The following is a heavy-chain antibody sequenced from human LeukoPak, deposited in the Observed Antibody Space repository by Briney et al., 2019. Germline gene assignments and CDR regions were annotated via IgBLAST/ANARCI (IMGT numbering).Heavy chain of an antibody. J-gene: IGHJ4*02. D-gene: IGHD3-22*01. V-gene: IGHV3-23*01. CDR1: GFTFSSYA. CDR3: AKVSDHFYDSSGYLDY. CDR2: ITTSGGST. Sequence: PGGSLRLSCAASGFTFSSYAMSWVRQAPGEGLEWVSSITTSGGSTYYADSVKGRFTISRDNAKNTLYLQMNSLRAEDTAVYYCAKVSDHFYDSSGYLDYWGQGTLVTVSS.